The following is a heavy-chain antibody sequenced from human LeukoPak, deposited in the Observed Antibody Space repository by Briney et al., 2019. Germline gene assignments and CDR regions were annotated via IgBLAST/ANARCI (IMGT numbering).Heavy chain of an antibody. D-gene: IGHD3-10*01. CDR1: GYYFTSYW. J-gene: IGHJ5*02. CDR2: IYPGDSDT. Sequence: GESLKISCKGSGYYFTSYWIGWVRQMPGKGLEWMGIIYPGDSDTRYSPSFQGQVTISADKSISTAYLQWSSLKASDTAMYYCARSLTYGSGSYGFDWFDPWGQGTLVTVSS. V-gene: IGHV5-51*01. CDR3: ARSLTYGSGSYGFDWFDP.